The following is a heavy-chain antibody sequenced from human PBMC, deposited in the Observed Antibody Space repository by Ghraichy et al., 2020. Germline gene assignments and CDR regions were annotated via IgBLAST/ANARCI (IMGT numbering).Heavy chain of an antibody. CDR1: GFTFSSYS. CDR2: ISSSSSYI. V-gene: IGHV3-21*01. CDR3: APTKEQLVAPWEFDI. D-gene: IGHD6-13*01. J-gene: IGHJ3*02. Sequence: GGSLRLSCAASGFTFSSYSMNWVRQAPGKGLEWVSSISSSSSYIYYADSVKGRFTISRDNAKNSLYLQMNSLRAEDTAVYYCAPTKEQLVAPWEFDIWGQGTMVTVSS.